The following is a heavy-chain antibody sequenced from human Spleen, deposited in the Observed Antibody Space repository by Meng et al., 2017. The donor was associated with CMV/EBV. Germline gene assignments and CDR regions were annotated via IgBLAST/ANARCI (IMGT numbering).Heavy chain of an antibody. CDR1: GGTFSSYT. CDR3: ARSPPGYCNAATCFSYVY. Sequence: VSCKASGGTFSSYTISWVRQAPGQGLEWMGRIIPIFDITNYAQKFQGRVTITADISTSTAYMELSSLTSEDTAVYYCARSPPGYCNAATCFSYVYWGQGTLVTVSS. V-gene: IGHV1-69*02. D-gene: IGHD2-15*01. CDR2: IIPIFDIT. J-gene: IGHJ4*02.